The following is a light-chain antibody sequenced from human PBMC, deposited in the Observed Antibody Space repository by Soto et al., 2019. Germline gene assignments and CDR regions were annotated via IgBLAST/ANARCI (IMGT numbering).Light chain of an antibody. V-gene: IGKV1-5*03. CDR1: QTISSW. CDR3: QQYNSYSEA. Sequence: DIQMTQSPSTLSGSVGDRVTITCRASQTISSWLAWYQQKPGKAPKLLIYKASTLKSGVPSRFSGSGSGTEFTLTISSLQPDDFATYYCQQYNSYSEALGQGTKVDTK. J-gene: IGKJ1*01. CDR2: KAS.